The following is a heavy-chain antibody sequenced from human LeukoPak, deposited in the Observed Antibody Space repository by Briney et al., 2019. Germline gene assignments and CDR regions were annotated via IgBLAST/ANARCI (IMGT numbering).Heavy chain of an antibody. CDR2: VSTYNGNT. J-gene: IGHJ4*02. D-gene: IGHD2/OR15-2a*01. V-gene: IGHV1-18*04. CDR3: ARGNMSPSAY. Sequence: GASVKVSCKASGYTFTGYYMHWVRQAPGQGLEWMGWVSTYNGNTNYAQNLQGRVTMTTDTYTSTAYMELRSLRSDDTAVYYCARGNMSPSAYWGQGTLVTVSS. CDR1: GYTFTGYY.